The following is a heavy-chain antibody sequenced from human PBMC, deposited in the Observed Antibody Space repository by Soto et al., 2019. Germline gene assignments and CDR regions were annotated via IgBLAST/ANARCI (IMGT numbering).Heavy chain of an antibody. J-gene: IGHJ4*02. CDR3: ARRWGTYFDF. D-gene: IGHD7-27*01. CDR2: IYYSGST. Sequence: QVQLQESGPGLVKPSETLSLTCTVSGGSISSYYWSWIRQPPGKGLEWIGYIYYSGSTDYDPSLKSRVTISVDTSMTQFSLKLSSVTAADTAVYYCARRWGTYFDFWGQGTLVTVSS. V-gene: IGHV4-59*01. CDR1: GGSISSYY.